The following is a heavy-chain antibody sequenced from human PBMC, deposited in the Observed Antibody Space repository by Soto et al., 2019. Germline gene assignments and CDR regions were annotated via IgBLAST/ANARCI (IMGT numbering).Heavy chain of an antibody. V-gene: IGHV1-8*01. J-gene: IGHJ4*02. CDR2: MNPNSGNT. Sequence: VSVKGSCKSSGYTLTSDDIDWVRQATGQGLEWMGWMNPNSGNTGYAQKFQGRVTMTRNTSISTAYMELSSLRSEDTAVYYCEREVGSRIDYWGQGTLVTVSS. D-gene: IGHD6-13*01. CDR1: GYTLTSDD. CDR3: EREVGSRIDY.